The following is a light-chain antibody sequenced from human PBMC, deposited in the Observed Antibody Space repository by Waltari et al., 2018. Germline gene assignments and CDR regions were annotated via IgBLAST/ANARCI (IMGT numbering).Light chain of an antibody. J-gene: IGLJ3*02. CDR3: AAWDDSLHGHWV. V-gene: IGLV1-44*01. CDR2: RNG. Sequence: QSVLTQPPSASGTPGQRVTISCSGSTSNIGSNVVNWYQQFPGKATKLLIYRNGQRPSGVADRFSGSKSGTSASLAISGLQSEDEADYYCAAWDDSLHGHWVFGGGTKVTVL. CDR1: TSNIGSNV.